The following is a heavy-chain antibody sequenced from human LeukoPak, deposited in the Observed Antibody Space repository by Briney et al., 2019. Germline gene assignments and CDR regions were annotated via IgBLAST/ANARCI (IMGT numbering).Heavy chain of an antibody. D-gene: IGHD6-13*01. CDR2: IHHSGST. Sequence: SETLSLTCAVYGGSFSGYYWSWIRQPPGKGLEWIGEIHHSGSTNYNLSLKSRITISVDTSKNQFSLRLSSVTAADTAVYYCARQQYYWFDPWGQGTLVTVSS. CDR1: GGSFSGYY. J-gene: IGHJ5*02. V-gene: IGHV4-34*01. CDR3: ARQQYYWFDP.